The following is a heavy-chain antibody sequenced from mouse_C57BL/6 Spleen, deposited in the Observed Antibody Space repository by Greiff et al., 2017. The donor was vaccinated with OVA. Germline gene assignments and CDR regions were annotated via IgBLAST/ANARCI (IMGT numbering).Heavy chain of an antibody. D-gene: IGHD2-2*01. J-gene: IGHJ2*01. V-gene: IGHV1-4*01. CDR1: GYTFTSYT. CDR2: INPSSGYT. CDR3: ARLDYGYDVYFDY. Sequence: VMLVESGAELARPGASVKMSCKASGYTFTSYTMHWVKQRPGQGLEWIGYINPSSGYTKYNQKFKDKATLTADKSSSTAYMQLSSLTSEDSAVYYCARLDYGYDVYFDYWGQGTTLTVSS.